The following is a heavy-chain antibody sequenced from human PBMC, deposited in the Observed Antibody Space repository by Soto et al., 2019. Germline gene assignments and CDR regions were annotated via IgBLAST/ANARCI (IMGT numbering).Heavy chain of an antibody. CDR2: IRSKADSYAT. D-gene: IGHD5-12*01. CDR1: GFTFSGSA. V-gene: IGHV3-73*01. J-gene: IGHJ5*02. CDR3: TRGYPGRFDP. Sequence: EVQLVESGGGLVQPGGSLKLSCAASGFTFSGSAMHWVRQASGKGLEWVGRIRSKADSYATAYAASVNGRFTISRDDSKNTGYRQMTSLKTEDTAVYYCTRGYPGRFDPWGQGTLVTVSS.